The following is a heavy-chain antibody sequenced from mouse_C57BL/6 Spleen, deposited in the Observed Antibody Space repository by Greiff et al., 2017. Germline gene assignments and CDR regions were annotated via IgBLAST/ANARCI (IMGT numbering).Heavy chain of an antibody. CDR2: IDPSDGYT. V-gene: IGHV1-50*01. CDR1: GYTFTSYW. J-gene: IGHJ2*01. CDR3: ARYFDYDFDY. D-gene: IGHD2-4*01. Sequence: VQLQQPGAELVKPGASVKLSCKASGYTFTSYWMQWVKQRPGQGLEWIGEIDPSDGYTNYNQKFKGKATLTVDTSSSTAYMQISSLTSEDSAVYYCARYFDYDFDYWGQGTTLTVSS.